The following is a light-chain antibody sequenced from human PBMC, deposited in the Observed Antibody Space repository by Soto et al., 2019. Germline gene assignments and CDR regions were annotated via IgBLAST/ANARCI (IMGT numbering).Light chain of an antibody. CDR1: SSDVGGYNY. Sequence: QSVRSHPASVSWSPGHSITISCTGTSSDVGGYNYVSWYQQHPGKAPKLMIYEVSNRPSGVSNRFSGSKSGNTASLTISGLQAEDQADHYCSSYTSSSTIVFGTGTKVTVL. V-gene: IGLV2-14*01. CDR3: SSYTSSSTIV. J-gene: IGLJ1*01. CDR2: EVS.